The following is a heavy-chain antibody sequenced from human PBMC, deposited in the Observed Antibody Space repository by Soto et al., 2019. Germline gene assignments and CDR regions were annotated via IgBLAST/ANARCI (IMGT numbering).Heavy chain of an antibody. V-gene: IGHV3-30*18. CDR1: GFTFSSYG. D-gene: IGHD2-15*01. Sequence: WGSLRLSCAASGFTFSSYGMHWVSQAPGKGLEWVAVISYDGSNKYYADSVKGRFTISRDNSKNTLYLQMNSLRAEDTAVYYCAKDLDRSGCSCYPVYYYGMDVWGQGTTVTVSS. CDR3: AKDLDRSGCSCYPVYYYGMDV. CDR2: ISYDGSNK. J-gene: IGHJ6*02.